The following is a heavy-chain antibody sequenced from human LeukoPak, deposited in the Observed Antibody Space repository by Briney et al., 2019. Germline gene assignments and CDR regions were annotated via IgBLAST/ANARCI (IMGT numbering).Heavy chain of an antibody. CDR3: AHLTTSAYYYDY. V-gene: IGHV2-5*01. CDR1: GFSVSSSGVA. CDR2: IYWNDDD. D-gene: IGHD1-1*01. Sequence: SGPTLVKPTETLTLTCTCSGFSVSSSGVAVDWIRQPPGKALEWLGHIYWNDDDRYSTSLRSRLTITRDTSENQVVLTMTNMDPVDTATYYCAHLTTSAYYYDYWGQGTLVTVSS. J-gene: IGHJ4*02.